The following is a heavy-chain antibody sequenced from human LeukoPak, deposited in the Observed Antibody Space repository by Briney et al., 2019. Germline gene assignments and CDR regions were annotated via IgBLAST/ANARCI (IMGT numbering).Heavy chain of an antibody. CDR3: ARDSGIASLIIDY. D-gene: IGHD1-14*01. CDR2: IRYDGSNK. CDR1: GFPFSSFG. J-gene: IGHJ4*01. Sequence: GGSLRLSCAASGFPFSSFGMFWVRQAPGKGLEWVTFIRYDGSNKYYADSVKGRFTISRDTSKNTLFLQMNSLRPEDTAVYYCARDSGIASLIIDYWGQGTMVTVSS. V-gene: IGHV3-30*02.